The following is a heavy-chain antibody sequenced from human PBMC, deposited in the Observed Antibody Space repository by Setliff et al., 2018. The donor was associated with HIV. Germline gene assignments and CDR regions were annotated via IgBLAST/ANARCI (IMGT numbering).Heavy chain of an antibody. D-gene: IGHD3-16*01. CDR3: ARGTLYYDYVWGTPFPFDY. J-gene: IGHJ4*02. CDR1: GGSISSHF. Sequence: SETLSLTCTVSGGSISSHFWSWIRQPPGKGLEWIGSIYYSGSTNYNPSLKSRVTISVVTSKNQFSLKLSSVTAADTAVYYCARGTLYYDYVWGTPFPFDYWGQGTRVTVS. V-gene: IGHV4-59*11. CDR2: IYYSGST.